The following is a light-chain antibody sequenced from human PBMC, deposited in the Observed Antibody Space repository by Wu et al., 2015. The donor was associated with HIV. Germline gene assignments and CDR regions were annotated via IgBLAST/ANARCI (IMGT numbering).Light chain of an antibody. J-gene: IGKJ1*01. Sequence: EIVLTQSPGTLSLSPGEKVTLSCRASQPVPSNYLAWYQQRPGQAPRLLISGVYSRATGIPNRFSGSGSGTDFTLTINRLEPEDFAVYYCHQYGSTPPETFGQGTKVEVK. CDR2: GVY. CDR1: QPVPSNY. CDR3: HQYGSTPPET. V-gene: IGKV3-20*01.